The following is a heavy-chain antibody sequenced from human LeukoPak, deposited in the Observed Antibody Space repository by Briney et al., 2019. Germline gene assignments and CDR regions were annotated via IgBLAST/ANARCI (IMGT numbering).Heavy chain of an antibody. Sequence: GGSLRLSCAASGFTFSSYAMSWVRQAPGKGLEWVSAISGSGGSTYYADSVKGRFTISRDNSKNTLYLQMNSLRAEDTAVYYCAKARYSQKSGQGHALFDYWGQGTLVAVSS. CDR2: ISGSGGST. D-gene: IGHD3-3*01. V-gene: IGHV3-23*01. CDR1: GFTFSSYA. J-gene: IGHJ4*02. CDR3: AKARYSQKSGQGHALFDY.